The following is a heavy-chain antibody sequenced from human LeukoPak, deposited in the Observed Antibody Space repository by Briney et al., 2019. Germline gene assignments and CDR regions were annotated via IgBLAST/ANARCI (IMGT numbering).Heavy chain of an antibody. CDR2: ISFSGSNS. CDR1: GFTFSDSA. J-gene: IGHJ3*01. V-gene: IGHV3-23*01. D-gene: IGHD5-24*01. Sequence: PGGSLRLSCAASGFTFSDSAMTWVRQAPGKGLDWVSLISFSGSNSYYADSVKGPFTIYRDNSKDTLFLQMNSLRAEDTAIYYCARDIQLSTWGLGTMVTVSS. CDR3: ARDIQLST.